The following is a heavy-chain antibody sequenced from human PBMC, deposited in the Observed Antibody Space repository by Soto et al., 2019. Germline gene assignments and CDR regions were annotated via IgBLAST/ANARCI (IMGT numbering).Heavy chain of an antibody. CDR1: GFTFSSYG. V-gene: IGHV3-33*01. CDR2: IWFDGSNK. CDR3: ARAPYYDFWSDSSNFDY. D-gene: IGHD3-3*01. J-gene: IGHJ4*02. Sequence: QVQLVESGGGVVQPGRSLRLSCAASGFTFSSYGMHWVRQAPGKGLEWVAVIWFDGSNKYYADSVKGRFTISRDSSKNTLYLKMNSLRAEDTAVYYCARAPYYDFWSDSSNFDYWGQGTLVTVSS.